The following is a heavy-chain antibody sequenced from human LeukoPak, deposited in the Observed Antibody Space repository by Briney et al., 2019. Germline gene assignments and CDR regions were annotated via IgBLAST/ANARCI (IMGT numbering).Heavy chain of an antibody. V-gene: IGHV4-59*01. CDR1: AASISSYY. CDR3: ARAVQLERPPPLIGYYYMDV. J-gene: IGHJ6*03. D-gene: IGHD1-1*01. CDR2: IYYSGST. Sequence: SETLSLTCTVSAASISSYYWSWIRQPPGKGLEWIGYIYYSGSTNYNPSLKSRVTISVDTSKNQFSLTLSSVTAADTAVYYCARAVQLERPPPLIGYYYMDVWGKGTTVTVSS.